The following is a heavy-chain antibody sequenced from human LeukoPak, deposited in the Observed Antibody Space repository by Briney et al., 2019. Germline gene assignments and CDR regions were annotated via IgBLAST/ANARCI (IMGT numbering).Heavy chain of an antibody. CDR1: GFTFSNHW. CDR3: ARGGYSYGYILDY. J-gene: IGHJ4*02. V-gene: IGHV3-7*01. D-gene: IGHD5-18*01. Sequence: PGGSLRLSCAASGFTFSNHWMNLVRQAPGKGLEWVANIKQDGSEKYYVDSVKGRFTISRDNAKNSLYLQMNSLRGEDTAVHYCARGGYSYGYILDYWGQGTLVTVSS. CDR2: IKQDGSEK.